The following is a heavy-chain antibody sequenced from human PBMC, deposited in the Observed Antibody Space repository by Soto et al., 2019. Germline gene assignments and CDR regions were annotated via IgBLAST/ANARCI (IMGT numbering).Heavy chain of an antibody. D-gene: IGHD1-1*01. CDR2: ISGDGATT. CDR1: GFTIRTYR. J-gene: IGHJ4*02. V-gene: IGHV3-23*01. CDR3: WYNEYWNGPRIFGY. Sequence: GGSLRLCCEASGFTIRTYRMSWVRQAPGKGLEWVSGISGDGATTYYTDSVKGRFTISRDISKNTLYLQMNSLRAEDTAVYYCWYNEYWNGPRIFGYWAQGTLVTVSS.